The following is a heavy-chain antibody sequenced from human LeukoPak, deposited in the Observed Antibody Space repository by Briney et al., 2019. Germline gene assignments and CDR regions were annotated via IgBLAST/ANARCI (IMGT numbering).Heavy chain of an antibody. V-gene: IGHV3-30*18. D-gene: IGHD6-13*01. Sequence: PGRSLRLSCAASGFTFSSYGMHWVRQAPGKGLEWVAVISYDGSNKYYADSVKGRFTISRDNSKNTLYLQMNSLRAEDTAVYYCAKSIAAAVAFDIWGQGTMVTVSS. CDR1: GFTFSSYG. J-gene: IGHJ3*02. CDR2: ISYDGSNK. CDR3: AKSIAAAVAFDI.